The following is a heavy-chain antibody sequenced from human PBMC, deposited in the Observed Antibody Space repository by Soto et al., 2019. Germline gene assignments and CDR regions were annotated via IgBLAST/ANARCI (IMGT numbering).Heavy chain of an antibody. V-gene: IGHV4-34*01. CDR3: AMDYGDYPNWLDT. CDR2: INHSGST. D-gene: IGHD4-17*01. CDR1: GGSFSGYY. Sequence: SETLSLTCSVYGGSFSGYYWSWIRQPPVKGLEWIGEINHSGSTNYNPSLKSRVTISVDTSKNQFSLKLSSVTAADTAVYYCAMDYGDYPNWLDTCGKGTPATV. J-gene: IGHJ5*02.